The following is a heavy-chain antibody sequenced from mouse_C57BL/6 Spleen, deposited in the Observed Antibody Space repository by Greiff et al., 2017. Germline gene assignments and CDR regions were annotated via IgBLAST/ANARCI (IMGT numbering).Heavy chain of an antibody. D-gene: IGHD2-3*01. Sequence: EVQGVESGGDLVKPGGSLKLSCAASGFTFSSYGMSWVRQTPDKRLEWVATISSGGSYTYYPDSVKGRFTISRDNAKNTLYLQMSSLKSEDTAMYYCARHADGYYVFAMDYWGQGTSVTVSS. CDR3: ARHADGYYVFAMDY. CDR2: ISSGGSYT. J-gene: IGHJ4*01. CDR1: GFTFSSYG. V-gene: IGHV5-6*01.